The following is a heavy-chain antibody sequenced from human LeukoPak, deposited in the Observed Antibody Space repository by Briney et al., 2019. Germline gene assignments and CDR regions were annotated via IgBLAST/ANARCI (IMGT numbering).Heavy chain of an antibody. CDR3: ARDKNVLLWFGELFREYYYYYMDV. CDR1: GFTFSSYS. CDR2: ISSSSYI. D-gene: IGHD3-10*01. V-gene: IGHV3-21*01. J-gene: IGHJ6*03. Sequence: GGSLRLSCAASGFTFSSYSMNWVRQAPGKGLEWVSSISSSSYIYYADSVKGRFTISRDNAKNSLYLQMNSLRAEDAAVYYCARDKNVLLWFGELFREYYYYYMDVWGKGTTVTVSS.